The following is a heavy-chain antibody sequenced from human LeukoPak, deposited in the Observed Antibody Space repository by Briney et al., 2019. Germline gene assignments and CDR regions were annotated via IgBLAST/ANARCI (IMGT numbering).Heavy chain of an antibody. J-gene: IGHJ4*02. V-gene: IGHV4-4*07. D-gene: IGHD5-18*01. CDR1: GGSSSSYY. CDR2: IYTSGET. CDR3: AAGSQSTALIK. Sequence: MASETLSLTCTVSGGSSSSYYWSWIRQPAGKGLEWIGRIYTSGETNYNPTLKSRVTISLDTSKNQFSLRLSSVTAADTAVYYCAAGSQSTALIKWGQGTLVTVSS.